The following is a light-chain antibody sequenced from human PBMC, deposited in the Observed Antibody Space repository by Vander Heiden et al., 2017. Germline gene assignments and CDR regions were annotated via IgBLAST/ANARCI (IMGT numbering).Light chain of an antibody. CDR2: NST. CDR1: RSNIGSNS. J-gene: IGLJ2*01. Sequence: QSVPPPPPSASRAPGHRIAISCTGSRSNIGSNSVNWYQQLPGTAPKLVIYNSTQRPAGVPDRFSGSKSGSSASLAISGVQAEDEADYFCAAWDNNQNGLVVFGGGTKLTVL. V-gene: IGLV1-44*01. CDR3: AAWDNNQNGLVV.